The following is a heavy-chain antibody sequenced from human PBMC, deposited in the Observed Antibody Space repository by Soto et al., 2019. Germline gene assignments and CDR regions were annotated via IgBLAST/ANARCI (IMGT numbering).Heavy chain of an antibody. D-gene: IGHD1-26*01. CDR1: GDSISRGAYY. V-gene: IGHV4-31*03. Sequence: PSETLSLTCTVSGDSISRGAYYWTWIRQHPVKGLEWIGYISNSGRTYYNPSLKSRLTISLHTSENQFSLKLSSVTAADTAVYYCARGLISGSHYSGGWYYFDSWAQGTQVTVSS. CDR3: ARGLISGSHYSGGWYYFDS. CDR2: ISNSGRT. J-gene: IGHJ4*02.